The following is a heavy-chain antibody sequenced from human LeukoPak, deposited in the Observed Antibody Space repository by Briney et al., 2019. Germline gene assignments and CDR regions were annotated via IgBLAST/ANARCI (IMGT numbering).Heavy chain of an antibody. V-gene: IGHV4-34*01. CDR1: GGSFSGYY. Sequence: SETLSLTCAVYGGSFSGYYWSWIRQPPGKGLEWIGEINHSGSTYYNPSLKSRVTISVDTSKNQFSLKLSSVTAADTAVYYCARDRVRVTTPFDYWGQGTLVTVSS. J-gene: IGHJ4*02. D-gene: IGHD4-17*01. CDR2: INHSGST. CDR3: ARDRVRVTTPFDY.